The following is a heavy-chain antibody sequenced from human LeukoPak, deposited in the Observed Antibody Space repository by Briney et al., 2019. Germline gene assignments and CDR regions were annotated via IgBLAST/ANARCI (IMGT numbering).Heavy chain of an antibody. CDR3: AKDYDILTGYLDFDY. V-gene: IGHV3-23*01. CDR1: GFTFSSYA. CDR2: ISGSGGST. J-gene: IGHJ4*02. Sequence: GGSLRLSCAASGFTFSSYAMSWVRQAPGKGLEWVSAISGSGGSTYYADSVKGRFTISRDNSKNTLYLQMNSLKAEDTAVYYCAKDYDILTGYLDFDYWGQGTLVTVSS. D-gene: IGHD3-9*01.